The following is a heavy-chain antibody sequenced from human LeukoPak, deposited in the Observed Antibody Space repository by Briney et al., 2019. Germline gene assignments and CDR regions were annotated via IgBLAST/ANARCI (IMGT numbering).Heavy chain of an antibody. CDR2: ISAYNGNT. D-gene: IGHD2-15*01. Sequence: ASVKVSCKASGYTFTSYGISWVRQAPGQGLEWMGWISAYNGNTNYAQKLQGRVTMTTDTSTSTAYMELRRLNSDDTAVFYCARAYLYCSGANCHFDYWGQGTLVTVSS. J-gene: IGHJ4*02. V-gene: IGHV1-18*01. CDR3: ARAYLYCSGANCHFDY. CDR1: GYTFTSYG.